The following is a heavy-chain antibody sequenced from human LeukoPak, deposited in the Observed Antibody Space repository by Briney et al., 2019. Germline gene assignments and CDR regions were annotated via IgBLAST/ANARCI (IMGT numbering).Heavy chain of an antibody. Sequence: GGSLRLSCAASGFTFSNAWMTWVRQAPGKGLEWVSYISGSSGYTNYADSVKGRFTISRDNAKNSLYLQMDSLRAEDTAVYYCARDKRQERWPDYWGQGTLVTVSS. CDR1: GFTFSNAW. V-gene: IGHV3-11*06. CDR2: ISGSSGYT. D-gene: IGHD5-24*01. CDR3: ARDKRQERWPDY. J-gene: IGHJ4*02.